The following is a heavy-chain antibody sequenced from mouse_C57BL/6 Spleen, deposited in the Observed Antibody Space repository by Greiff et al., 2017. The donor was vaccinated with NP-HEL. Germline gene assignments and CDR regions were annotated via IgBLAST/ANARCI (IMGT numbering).Heavy chain of an antibody. CDR1: GYTFTSYW. D-gene: IGHD1-1*01. CDR2: IYPGSGST. CDR3: ARGRYYGSSPWFAY. J-gene: IGHJ3*01. V-gene: IGHV1-55*01. Sequence: QVQLQQSGAELVKPGASVKMSCKASGYTFTSYWITWVKQRPGQGLEWIGDIYPGSGSTNYNEKFKSKATLTVDTSSSTAYMQLSSLTSEDSAVYYCARGRYYGSSPWFAYWGQGTLVTVSA.